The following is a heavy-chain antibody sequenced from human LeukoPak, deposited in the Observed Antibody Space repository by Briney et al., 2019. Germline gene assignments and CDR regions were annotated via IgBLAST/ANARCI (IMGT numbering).Heavy chain of an antibody. CDR2: ISYDGSNK. Sequence: GGSLRLSCAASGFTFSSYSMNWVRQAPGKGLEWVAVISYDGSNKYYADSVKGRFTISRDNSKNTLYLQMNSLRAEDTAVYYCAKDRHDIVVVVAAAYGAFDIWGQGTKVTVSS. D-gene: IGHD2-15*01. J-gene: IGHJ3*02. V-gene: IGHV3-30*18. CDR3: AKDRHDIVVVVAAAYGAFDI. CDR1: GFTFSSYS.